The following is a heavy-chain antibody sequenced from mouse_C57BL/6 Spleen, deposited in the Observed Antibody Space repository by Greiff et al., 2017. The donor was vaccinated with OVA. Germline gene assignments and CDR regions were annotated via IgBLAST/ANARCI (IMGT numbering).Heavy chain of an antibody. J-gene: IGHJ1*03. Sequence: VQLQQPGPELVKPGASVKISCKASGYSFTDYNMNWVKQSNGQSLEWIGVINPNYGTTSYNQKFKGKATLTVDQSSSTAYMQLNSLTSEDSAVYYCARSGSSYGYWYFDVWGTGTTVTVSS. D-gene: IGHD1-1*01. V-gene: IGHV1-39*01. CDR2: INPNYGTT. CDR1: GYSFTDYN. CDR3: ARSGSSYGYWYFDV.